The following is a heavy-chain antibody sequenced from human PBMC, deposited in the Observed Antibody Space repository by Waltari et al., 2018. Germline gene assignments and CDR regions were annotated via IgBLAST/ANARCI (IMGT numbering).Heavy chain of an antibody. Sequence: QVQLQESGPGLVKPSETLSLTCTVSGGSISSYYWSWIRQPPGKGLEWIGYIYYSGSTNYNPSLKCRVTISVDTSKNQFSLKLSSVTAADTAVYYCARVGGYCSGGSCYSEWFDPWGQGTLVTVSS. J-gene: IGHJ5*02. V-gene: IGHV4-59*01. CDR2: IYYSGST. CDR1: GGSISSYY. D-gene: IGHD2-15*01. CDR3: ARVGGYCSGGSCYSEWFDP.